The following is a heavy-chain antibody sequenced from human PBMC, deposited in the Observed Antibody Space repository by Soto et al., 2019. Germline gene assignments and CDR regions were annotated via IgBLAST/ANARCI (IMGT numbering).Heavy chain of an antibody. Sequence: ASVKVSCKASGGTFSSYTISWVRQAPGQGLEWMGRIIPILGIANYAQKFQGRVTITADKSTSTAYMELSSLRSEDTAVYYCASSLDSHEGWFDPWGQGTLVTVSS. CDR2: IIPILGIA. J-gene: IGHJ5*02. V-gene: IGHV1-69*02. CDR3: ASSLDSHEGWFDP. CDR1: GGTFSSYT. D-gene: IGHD3-9*01.